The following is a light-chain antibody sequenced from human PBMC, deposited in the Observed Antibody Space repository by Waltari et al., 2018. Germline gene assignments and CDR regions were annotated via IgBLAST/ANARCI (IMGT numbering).Light chain of an antibody. Sequence: QAVLTQPSSLSASPGASASLTCTLRSGINVGTYRIYWYQQKQGSPPQYLLRYKSDSDKQQVSGFPSRFSVSIDASSNAGILLISGLQSEDEADYYCMIWHSSAVVFGGGTKLTVL. CDR1: SGINVGTYR. CDR2: YKSDSDK. V-gene: IGLV5-45*02. J-gene: IGLJ2*01. CDR3: MIWHSSAVV.